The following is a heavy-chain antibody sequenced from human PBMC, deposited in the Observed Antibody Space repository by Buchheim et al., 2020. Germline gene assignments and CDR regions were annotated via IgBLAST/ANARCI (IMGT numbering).Heavy chain of an antibody. D-gene: IGHD3-9*01. CDR1: GGSFSGYY. CDR2: INHSGST. V-gene: IGHV4-34*01. J-gene: IGHJ4*02. Sequence: QVQLQQWGAGLLKPSETLSLTCAVYGGSFSGYYWSWNRQPPGKGLEWIGEINHSGSTNYNPSLKSRVTISVDTSKNQFSLKLSSVTAADTAVYYCARGPPHYDILTGYYTGVLYWGQGTL. CDR3: ARGPPHYDILTGYYTGVLY.